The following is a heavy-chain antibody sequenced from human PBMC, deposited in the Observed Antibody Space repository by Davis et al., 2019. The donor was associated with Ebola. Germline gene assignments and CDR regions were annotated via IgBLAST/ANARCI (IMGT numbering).Heavy chain of an antibody. CDR1: GFSFSNYA. Sequence: GSLRLSCAVSGFSFSNYAMSCVRQPPGKGLEWIGSIYYSGSTYYNPSLKSRVTISVETSKNQFSLKLSSVTAADTAVYYCARKGVLGYFDLWGRGTLVTVSS. J-gene: IGHJ2*01. CDR3: ARKGVLGYFDL. D-gene: IGHD2-8*02. V-gene: IGHV4-39*01. CDR2: IYYSGST.